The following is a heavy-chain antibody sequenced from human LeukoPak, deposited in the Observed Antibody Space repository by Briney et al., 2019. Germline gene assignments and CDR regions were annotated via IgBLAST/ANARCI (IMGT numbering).Heavy chain of an antibody. CDR1: GYTFTGYY. J-gene: IGHJ4*02. V-gene: IGHV1-2*02. Sequence: GASVKVSCKASGYTFTGYYMHWVRQAPGQGLEWMGWINPNSGGTNYAQKFQGRVTMTRDTSISTAYMELSRLRSDNTAVYYCARGLLTYYYGSGSYEYWGQGTLVTVSS. CDR3: ARGLLTYYYGSGSYEY. CDR2: INPNSGGT. D-gene: IGHD3-10*01.